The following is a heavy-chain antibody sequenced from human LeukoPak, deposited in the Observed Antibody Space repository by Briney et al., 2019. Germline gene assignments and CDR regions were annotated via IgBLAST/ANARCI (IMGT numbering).Heavy chain of an antibody. CDR1: GFTPDVYC. J-gene: IGHJ6*03. CDR3: ARDGTPNYSSGWVYMDV. V-gene: IGHV3-20*04. Sequence: RGSLRLSCVPSGFTPDVYCTSSVGHAPGNGVEWVSDIYWKGGSTGYADSVKGRFTIYRDDAENSLYLQMKSLRVEDTAVYYCARDGTPNYSSGWVYMDVWGKGNTVTISS. CDR2: IYWKGGST. D-gene: IGHD6-25*01.